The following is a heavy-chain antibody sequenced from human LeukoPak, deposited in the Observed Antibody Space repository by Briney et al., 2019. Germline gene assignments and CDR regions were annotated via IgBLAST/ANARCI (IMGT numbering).Heavy chain of an antibody. Sequence: GGSLRLSGVASGFTFSDYVIHWVRQAPGKGLEWVAVISYDGRKMKYADSVKGRFTISRDNSKDTLSLHMNTLRTEDTAVYYCARDYYDSSGYYYLPDYWGQGTLVTVSS. CDR2: ISYDGRKM. V-gene: IGHV3-30*03. CDR1: GFTFSDYV. CDR3: ARDYYDSSGYYYLPDY. J-gene: IGHJ4*02. D-gene: IGHD3-22*01.